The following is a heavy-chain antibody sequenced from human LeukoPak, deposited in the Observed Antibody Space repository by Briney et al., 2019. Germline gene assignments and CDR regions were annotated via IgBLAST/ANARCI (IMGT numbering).Heavy chain of an antibody. Sequence: PSETLSLTCTVSGGSISGHYWTWIRLSPGKELELVGHIFSTGATHYNPSLRGRVTLSIDTSKNQFSLTLTSVNVEDTAVYYCARFSTRFGSGCSEASCYVHYWGQGTQVTVSP. V-gene: IGHV4-59*11. CDR1: GGSISGHY. CDR3: ARFSTRFGSGCSEASCYVHY. D-gene: IGHD2-2*01. CDR2: IFSTGAT. J-gene: IGHJ4*02.